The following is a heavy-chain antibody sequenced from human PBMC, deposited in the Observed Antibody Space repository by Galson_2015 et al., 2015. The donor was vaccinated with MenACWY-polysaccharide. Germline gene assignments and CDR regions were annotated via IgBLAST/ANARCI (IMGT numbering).Heavy chain of an antibody. CDR2: INTNTGNP. CDR3: ARDAKQKVTTVPTGRFDY. J-gene: IGHJ4*02. Sequence: SVKVSCKASGYTFTTYAMNWVRQAPGQGLEWMGGINTNTGNPTYAQGFTGRFVFSLDASVSTAYLQISSLKAEDTAVYYGARDAKQKVTTVPTGRFDYWGQGTLVTVSS. D-gene: IGHD4-17*01. CDR1: GYTFTTYA. V-gene: IGHV7-4-1*02.